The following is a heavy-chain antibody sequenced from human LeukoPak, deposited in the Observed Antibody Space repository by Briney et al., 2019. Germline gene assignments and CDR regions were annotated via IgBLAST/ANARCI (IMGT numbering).Heavy chain of an antibody. CDR1: GFSFSNYE. Sequence: GGSLRLSCAASGFSFSNYEMNWVRQAPGKGLEGLSYISSRAGTIFSAESVKGRFTISRDNAKNSLYLHMNSLRAEDTAVYYCARLMTGGNAGLDYWGQGTLVTVSS. J-gene: IGHJ4*02. CDR3: ARLMTGGNAGLDY. CDR2: ISSRAGTI. V-gene: IGHV3-48*03. D-gene: IGHD4-23*01.